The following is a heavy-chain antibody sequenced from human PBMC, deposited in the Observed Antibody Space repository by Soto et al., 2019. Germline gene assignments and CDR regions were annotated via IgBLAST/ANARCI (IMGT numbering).Heavy chain of an antibody. CDR3: ARAGWGRAADL. J-gene: IGHJ5*02. CDR1: GYTFTSDE. CDR2: INPNSGGT. V-gene: IGHV1-2*04. Sequence: ASVKVSCKASGYTFTSDEINWVRQAPGQGLEWMGWINPNSGGTNYAQKFQGWVTMTRDTSISTAYMELSRLRSDDTAVYYCARAGWGRAADLWGQGTLVNVSS. D-gene: IGHD2-15*01.